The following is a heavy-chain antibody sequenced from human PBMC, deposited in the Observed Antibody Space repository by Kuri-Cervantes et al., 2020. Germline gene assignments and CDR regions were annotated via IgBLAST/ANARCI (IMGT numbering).Heavy chain of an antibody. V-gene: IGHV1-2*02. CDR2: INPNTGGT. CDR3: ASGPDTEYFQH. J-gene: IGHJ1*01. Sequence: ASVKVSCKASGYTFTAYYIHWVRQAPGQGLEWMGWINPNTGGTNYTQEFLGRVTMTRDTTFRTAYMQLTRLKFDDTAMYYCASGPDTEYFQHWGLGTLVTVSS. CDR1: GYTFTAYY.